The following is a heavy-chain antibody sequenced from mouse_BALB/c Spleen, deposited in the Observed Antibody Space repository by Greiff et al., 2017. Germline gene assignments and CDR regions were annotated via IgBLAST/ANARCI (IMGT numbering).Heavy chain of an antibody. CDR2: IWSGGST. V-gene: IGHV2-4-1*01. CDR1: GFSLTSYG. D-gene: IGHD2-4*01. Sequence: QVQLKQSGPGLVQPSQSLSITCTVSGFSLTSYGVHWVRQSPGKGLEWLGVIWSGGSTDYNAAFISRLSISKDNSKSQVFFKMNSLQADDTAIYYCARYDYDDWYFDVWGAGTTVTVSS. J-gene: IGHJ1*01. CDR3: ARYDYDDWYFDV.